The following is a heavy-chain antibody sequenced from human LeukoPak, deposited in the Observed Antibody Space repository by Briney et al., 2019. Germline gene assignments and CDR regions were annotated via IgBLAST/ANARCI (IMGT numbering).Heavy chain of an antibody. D-gene: IGHD6-19*01. J-gene: IGHJ4*02. V-gene: IGHV5-51*01. CDR2: IYPGDSDT. Sequence: GESLKISCKGSGYSFTSYWIGWVRQMPGKGLEWMGIIYPGDSDTRYSPSFRGQVTISADKSISTAYLQWSSLKASDTAMYYCARRRQGIAVTGHFDYWGQGTLVTVSS. CDR1: GYSFTSYW. CDR3: ARRRQGIAVTGHFDY.